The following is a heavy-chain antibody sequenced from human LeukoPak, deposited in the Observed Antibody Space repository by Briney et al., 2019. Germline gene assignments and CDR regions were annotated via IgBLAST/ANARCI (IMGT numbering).Heavy chain of an antibody. Sequence: PETLSLTCTVSGGFISSYYWSWIRQPPGKGLEWIGYIYYSGSTNYNPSLKSRVTISVDTSKNQFSLKLSSVTAADTAVYYCARDTVLDAFDIWGQGTMVTVSS. CDR2: IYYSGST. D-gene: IGHD4-17*01. CDR3: ARDTVLDAFDI. CDR1: GGFISSYY. J-gene: IGHJ3*02. V-gene: IGHV4-59*01.